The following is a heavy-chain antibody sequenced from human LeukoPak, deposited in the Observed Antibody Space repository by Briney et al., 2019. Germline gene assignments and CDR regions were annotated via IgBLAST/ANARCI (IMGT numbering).Heavy chain of an antibody. V-gene: IGHV3-21*01. CDR2: ISSSSSYI. J-gene: IGHJ4*02. CDR1: GFTFSSYS. CDR3: ARDHYPIPNYDYVWGSPDY. Sequence: GGSLRLSCAASGFTFSSYSMNWVRQAPGKGLEWVSSISSSSSYIYYADSVKGRFTISRDNAKNSLYLQMNSLRAEETAVYYCARDHYPIPNYDYVWGSPDYWGQGTLVTVSS. D-gene: IGHD3-16*01.